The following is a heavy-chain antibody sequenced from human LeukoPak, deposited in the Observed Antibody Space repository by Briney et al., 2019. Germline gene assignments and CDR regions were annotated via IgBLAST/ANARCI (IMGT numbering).Heavy chain of an antibody. D-gene: IGHD1-1*01. CDR3: VKERVTGTTDYFDY. CDR1: GLTFSNSV. V-gene: IGHV3-64D*09. CDR2: ISTNGGTT. Sequence: GGSLRLSCSPSGLTFSNSVMHWVRQAPGKGLEYVSAISTNGGTTYYSDSVKGRFTISRDNSKNTLFLQMRGLRAEDTAMYYCVKERVTGTTDYFDYWGQGTLVTVSS. J-gene: IGHJ4*02.